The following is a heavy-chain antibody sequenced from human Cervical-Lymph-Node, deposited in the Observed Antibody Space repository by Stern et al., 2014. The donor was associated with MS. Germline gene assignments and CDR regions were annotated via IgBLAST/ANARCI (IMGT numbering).Heavy chain of an antibody. D-gene: IGHD3-9*01. Sequence: EVQLVASGGGLVQPGGSLRLSCAASGFTFSTYSMTWVRQAPGPGLEWVSYIDNSSSFKYYADSVKGRFTISRDNAKNSLYLQMHSLRDEDTAVYYCARDCRLRYFDGWGQGTLVAVSS. CDR2: IDNSSSFK. CDR3: ARDCRLRYFDG. V-gene: IGHV3-48*02. CDR1: GFTFSTYS. J-gene: IGHJ4*02.